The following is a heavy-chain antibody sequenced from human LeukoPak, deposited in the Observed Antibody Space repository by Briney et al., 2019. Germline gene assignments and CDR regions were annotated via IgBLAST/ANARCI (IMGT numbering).Heavy chain of an antibody. Sequence: GGSLRLSCAATGFTFKDYGMHWVRQPPGKGLEWVSGINWEDGGTHYADSVKGRFTISRDNAKNSLYLQMTSLRPEDTALYYCAKHLRATNTYIFFGLDVWGQGTTVTVSS. D-gene: IGHD1-26*01. V-gene: IGHV3-9*01. CDR3: AKHLRATNTYIFFGLDV. CDR2: INWEDGGT. CDR1: GFTFKDYG. J-gene: IGHJ6*02.